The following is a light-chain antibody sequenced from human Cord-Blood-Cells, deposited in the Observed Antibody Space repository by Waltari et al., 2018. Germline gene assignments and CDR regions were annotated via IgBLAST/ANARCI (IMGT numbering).Light chain of an antibody. CDR3: SSYTSSSTNYV. J-gene: IGLJ1*01. CDR2: EVS. Sequence: QSALTQPASASGSPGQSITISCTRTSSDVGGYNSVSWYQQHPGNAPKLMIYEVSHRPSGVSNRFSGSKSGNTASLTISGLQAEDEADYYCSSYTSSSTNYVFGTGTKVTVL. V-gene: IGLV2-14*01. CDR1: SSDVGGYNS.